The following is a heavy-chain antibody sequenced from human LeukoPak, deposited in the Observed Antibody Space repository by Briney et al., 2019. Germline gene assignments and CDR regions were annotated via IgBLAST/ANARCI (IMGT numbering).Heavy chain of an antibody. CDR1: GFTFSSYA. Sequence: PGGSLRLSCAASGFTFSSYAMSWVRQAPGKGLEWVSAISGSGGSTYYADSVKGRFTISRDNSKNTLYLQMNSLRAEDTAVYYCARRLDAPPYYYGMDVWGQGTTVTVS. CDR2: ISGSGGST. V-gene: IGHV3-23*01. CDR3: ARRLDAPPYYYGMDV. J-gene: IGHJ6*02. D-gene: IGHD2-2*01.